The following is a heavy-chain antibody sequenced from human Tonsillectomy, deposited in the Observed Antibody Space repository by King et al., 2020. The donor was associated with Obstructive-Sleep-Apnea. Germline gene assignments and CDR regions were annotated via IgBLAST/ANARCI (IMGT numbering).Heavy chain of an antibody. CDR1: GFSLSTSGVG. V-gene: IGHV2-5*02. Sequence: TLKESGPTLVKPTQTLTLTCTFSGFSLSTSGVGVGWIRQPPGKALEWLSLLYWDDYKRYSPSLKSRLTVTKDTSKNQVVLTMTNMDPVYTATYYCAHRRSWVDTGGYFDYWGQGTLVTVSS. D-gene: IGHD5-18*01. J-gene: IGHJ4*02. CDR2: LYWDDYK. CDR3: AHRRSWVDTGGYFDY.